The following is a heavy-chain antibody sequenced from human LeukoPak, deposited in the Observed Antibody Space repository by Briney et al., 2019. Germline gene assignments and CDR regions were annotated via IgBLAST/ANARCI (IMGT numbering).Heavy chain of an antibody. CDR2: IKQDGSEK. V-gene: IGHV3-7*01. D-gene: IGHD5-12*01. Sequence: GGSLRLSCAASGFTFSSYAMSWVRQAPGKGLEWVANIKQDGSEKYYVDSVKGRFTISRDNAKNSLYLQMNSLRAEDTAVYYCASLIYSGYDSSYYYYMDVWGKGTTVTVSS. CDR1: GFTFSSYA. J-gene: IGHJ6*03. CDR3: ASLIYSGYDSSYYYYMDV.